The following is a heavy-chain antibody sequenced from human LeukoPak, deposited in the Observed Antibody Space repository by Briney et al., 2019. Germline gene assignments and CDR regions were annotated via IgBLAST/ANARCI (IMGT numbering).Heavy chain of an antibody. CDR1: GLTFSSYG. CDR2: IWYDGSNK. CDR3: ARGPKRGSYRYNWFDP. D-gene: IGHD3-16*02. J-gene: IGHJ5*02. Sequence: GGSLRLSCAASGLTFSSYGMHWVRQAPGKGLEWVAVIWYDGSNKYYAESVKGRFTISRDNSKNTLYLQMNSLRAEDTAVYYCARGPKRGSYRYNWFDPWGQGTLVTVSS. V-gene: IGHV3-33*01.